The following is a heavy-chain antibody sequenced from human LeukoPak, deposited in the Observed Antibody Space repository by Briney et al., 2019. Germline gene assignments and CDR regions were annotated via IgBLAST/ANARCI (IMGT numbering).Heavy chain of an antibody. CDR1: GGSISSGSYY. D-gene: IGHD3-9*01. V-gene: IGHV4-61*02. CDR2: IYTSGST. Sequence: PSETLSLTCTVSGGSISSGSYYWSWIRQPAGKGLEWIGRIYTSGSTNYNPSLKSRVTISVDTSKNQFSLKLSSVTAADTAVYYCARDGTEYDILTGYYNTPFGYWGQGTLVTVSS. CDR3: ARDGTEYDILTGYYNTPFGY. J-gene: IGHJ4*02.